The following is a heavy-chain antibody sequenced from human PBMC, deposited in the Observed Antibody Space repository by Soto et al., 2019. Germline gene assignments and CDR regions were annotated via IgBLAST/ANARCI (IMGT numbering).Heavy chain of an antibody. Sequence: PSETLSLTCAVAGVSSSSGGHSWSWIRQPPGKGLEWIGYIYHNGDTSYNPSLKSRVTISVDRSKNQFSLKLNSVTAADTAVYHCARGGNSGPFDYWGQGNLVTVSS. J-gene: IGHJ4*02. CDR1: GVSSSSGGHS. CDR2: IYHNGDT. CDR3: ARGGNSGPFDY. D-gene: IGHD2-21*01. V-gene: IGHV4-30-2*01.